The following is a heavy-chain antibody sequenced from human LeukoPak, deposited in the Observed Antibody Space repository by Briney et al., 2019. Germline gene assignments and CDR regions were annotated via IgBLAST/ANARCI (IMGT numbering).Heavy chain of an antibody. Sequence: GASVKVSCKASGGTFSSYAISWVRQAPGQGLEWMGGIIPIFGTANYAQKFQGRVTITTDESTSTAYMELSSLRSEDTAVYYCARPNYDFWSGSAFDIWGQGTMVTVSS. J-gene: IGHJ3*02. CDR2: IIPIFGTA. D-gene: IGHD3-3*01. CDR1: GGTFSSYA. V-gene: IGHV1-69*05. CDR3: ARPNYDFWSGSAFDI.